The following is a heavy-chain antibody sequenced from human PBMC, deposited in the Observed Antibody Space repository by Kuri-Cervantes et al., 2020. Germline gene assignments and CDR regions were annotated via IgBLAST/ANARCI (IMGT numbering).Heavy chain of an antibody. CDR2: INAGNGNT. Sequence: ASVKVSCKASGYTFTSYAMHWVRQAPGQRLEWMGWINAGNGNTKYSQKFQGRVTMTRDTSISTAYMELSRLRSDDTAVYYCERDAVAGTGGPNAFDLWGQGTMVTVSS. V-gene: IGHV1-3*01. CDR3: ERDAVAGTGGPNAFDL. J-gene: IGHJ3*01. D-gene: IGHD6-19*01. CDR1: GYTFTSYA.